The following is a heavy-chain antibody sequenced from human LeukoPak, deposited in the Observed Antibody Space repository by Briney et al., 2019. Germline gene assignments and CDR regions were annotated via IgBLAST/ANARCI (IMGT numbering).Heavy chain of an antibody. V-gene: IGHV4-30-4*01. Sequence: KSSQTLSLTCTVSGGSISSGDYYWSWIRQPPGKGLEWIGYIYYSGSTYYNPSLKSRVTISVDTSKNQFSLKLSSVTAADTAVYFCARHSGSSVLYWFDPWGQGTLVTASS. CDR3: ARHSGSSVLYWFDP. CDR1: GGSISSGDYY. J-gene: IGHJ5*02. D-gene: IGHD6-6*01. CDR2: IYYSGST.